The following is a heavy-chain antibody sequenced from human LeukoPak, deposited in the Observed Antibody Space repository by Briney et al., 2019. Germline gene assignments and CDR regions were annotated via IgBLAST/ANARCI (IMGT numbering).Heavy chain of an antibody. CDR2: ISAYNGNT. D-gene: IGHD3-22*01. V-gene: IGHV1-18*01. CDR1: GYTFTSYG. CDR3: ARDTYYYDSSGYYYKGDAFDI. Sequence: ASVKVSCKASGYTFTSYGISWVRQAPGQGLEWMGWISAYNGNTNYAQKLQGRVTMTTDTSTSTAYMELRSLRSDDTAVYYCARDTYYYDSSGYYYKGDAFDIWGQGTMVTVSS. J-gene: IGHJ3*02.